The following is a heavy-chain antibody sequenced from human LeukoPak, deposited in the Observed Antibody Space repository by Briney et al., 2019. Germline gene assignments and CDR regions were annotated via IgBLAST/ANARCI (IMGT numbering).Heavy chain of an antibody. CDR2: IYNDGNT. CDR3: ARTYSNSGLEYFDF. CDR1: GFTVSSNY. Sequence: PGGSLRLSCAASGFTVSSNYMTWVRQAPGKGLEWVSIIYNDGNTFYADSVKGRFTISRDNSKNTLYLQMNSLRAEDTAAYYCARTYSNSGLEYFDFWGQGTLVTVSS. J-gene: IGHJ4*02. V-gene: IGHV3-53*01. D-gene: IGHD6-13*01.